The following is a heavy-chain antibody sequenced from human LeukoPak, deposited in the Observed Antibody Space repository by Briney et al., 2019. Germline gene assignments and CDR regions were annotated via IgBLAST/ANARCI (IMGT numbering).Heavy chain of an antibody. D-gene: IGHD3-22*01. CDR1: GFSVSTNY. V-gene: IGHV3-21*01. Sequence: GGSLKLSCAASGFSVSTNYMNWIRQAPGKGLEWVSSFGTRSTSIYHAGSVKGRFAISRDNAKNLLYLQMNSLRAEDTALYYCAREVSEGFDFWGQGTLVTVSS. CDR3: AREVSEGFDF. J-gene: IGHJ4*02. CDR2: FGTRSTSI.